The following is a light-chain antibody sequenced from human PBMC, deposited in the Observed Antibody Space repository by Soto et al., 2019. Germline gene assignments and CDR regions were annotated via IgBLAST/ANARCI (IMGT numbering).Light chain of an antibody. CDR3: SSYTTRSTYVV. J-gene: IGLJ2*01. Sequence: QSALTQPASVSGSPGQSITISCTGTSSDVGGYNYVSWYQQHPGKAPKLMIYEVSNRPSGVSNRFSGSKSGNTASLTISGLQAEDEADYYCSSYTTRSTYVVLGGGIKLTVL. V-gene: IGLV2-14*01. CDR1: SSDVGGYNY. CDR2: EVS.